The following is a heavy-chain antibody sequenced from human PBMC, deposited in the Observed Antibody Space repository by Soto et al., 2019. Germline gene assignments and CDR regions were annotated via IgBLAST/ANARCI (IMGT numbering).Heavy chain of an antibody. CDR1: GGSIISSSYY. CDR2: IYYSGST. CDR3: ASYYYDSSGYYYVPGVY. Sequence: SETLSLTCTFSGGSIISSSYYWGWIRQPPGKGLEWIGSIYYSGSTYYNPSLKSRVTISVETSKNQFSLKLSSVTAADTAVYYCASYYYDSSGYYYVPGVYWGQGTLVTVS. V-gene: IGHV4-39*01. J-gene: IGHJ4*02. D-gene: IGHD3-22*01.